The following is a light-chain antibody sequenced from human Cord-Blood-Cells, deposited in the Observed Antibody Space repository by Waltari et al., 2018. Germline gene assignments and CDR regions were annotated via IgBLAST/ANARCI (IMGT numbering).Light chain of an antibody. CDR3: QQSYSTFSIT. Sequence: DIQMTQSPSSLSASVGDRVPITCRASQSISSYLNWYQQKPGKAPKLLIYAASSLQSGVPSRFSGSGSGTDFTLTISSLQPEDFATYYCQQSYSTFSITFGQGTRLEIK. V-gene: IGKV1-39*01. CDR1: QSISSY. CDR2: AAS. J-gene: IGKJ5*01.